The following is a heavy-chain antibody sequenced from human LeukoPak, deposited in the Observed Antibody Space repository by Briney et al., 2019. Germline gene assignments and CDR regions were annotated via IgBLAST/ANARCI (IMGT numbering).Heavy chain of an antibody. CDR2: IWYDGSNK. V-gene: IGHV3-33*06. Sequence: PGRSLRLSCAASGFAFSSYGMHWVRQAPGKGLEWVAVIWYDGSNKYYADSVKGRFTISRDNSKNTLYLQMNSLRAEDTAVYYCAKELAGGVVLVYFDYWGQGTLVTVSS. CDR1: GFAFSSYG. D-gene: IGHD2-15*01. CDR3: AKELAGGVVLVYFDY. J-gene: IGHJ4*02.